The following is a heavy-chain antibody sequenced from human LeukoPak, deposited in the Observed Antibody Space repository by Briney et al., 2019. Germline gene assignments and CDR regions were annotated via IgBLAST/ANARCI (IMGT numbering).Heavy chain of an antibody. Sequence: ASVKVSCKASGYTLTGYYMHWVRQAPGQGLEWMGWINPNSGGTNYAQKFQGRVAMTRDTSISTAYMELSRLRSDDTAVYYCARDQVWAVRGGNYYYYGMHVWGQGTTVTASS. CDR2: INPNSGGT. V-gene: IGHV1-2*02. J-gene: IGHJ6*02. D-gene: IGHD3-10*01. CDR3: ARDQVWAVRGGNYYYYGMHV. CDR1: GYTLTGYY.